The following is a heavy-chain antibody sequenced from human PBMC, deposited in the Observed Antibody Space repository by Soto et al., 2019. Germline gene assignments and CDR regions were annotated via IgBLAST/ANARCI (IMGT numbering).Heavy chain of an antibody. J-gene: IGHJ6*04. D-gene: IGHD3-3*01. Sequence: EGSLRLSCAASGFTFSSYAMSWVRQAPGKGLEWVSAISGSGGSTYYADSVKGRFTISRDNSKNTLYLQMNSLRAEDTAVYYCAKRSRFLEWLSSSFFLDVWGKGTTVTVSS. CDR3: AKRSRFLEWLSSSFFLDV. CDR1: GFTFSSYA. CDR2: ISGSGGST. V-gene: IGHV3-23*01.